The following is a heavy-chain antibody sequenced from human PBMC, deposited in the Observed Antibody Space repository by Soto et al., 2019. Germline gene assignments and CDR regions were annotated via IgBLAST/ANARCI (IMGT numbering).Heavy chain of an antibody. Sequence: GGSLRLSCAASGFTFSSYSMNWVRQAPGKGLEWVSYISSSSSTIYYADSVKGRFTISRDNAKNSLYLQMNSRRAEDTAVYYCARVRGVRDYWGQGTLVTVSS. J-gene: IGHJ4*02. CDR3: ARVRGVRDY. CDR1: GFTFSSYS. D-gene: IGHD3-10*01. CDR2: ISSSSSTI. V-gene: IGHV3-48*01.